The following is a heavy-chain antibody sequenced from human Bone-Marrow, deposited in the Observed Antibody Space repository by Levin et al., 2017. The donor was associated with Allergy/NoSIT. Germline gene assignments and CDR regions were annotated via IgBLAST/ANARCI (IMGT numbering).Heavy chain of an antibody. V-gene: IGHV3-7*01. D-gene: IGHD5-24*01. CDR2: IKEDGSEK. CDR3: ARDQFRRATIGARWFDP. Sequence: GGSLRLSCAASGFTFSNSWMSWVRQAPGKGLEWVANIKEDGSEKYYVDSVKGRFTISRDNAKNSLYVQMNSLRAEDTAVYYCARDQFRRATIGARWFDPWGQGTLVTVSS. CDR1: GFTFSNSW. J-gene: IGHJ5*02.